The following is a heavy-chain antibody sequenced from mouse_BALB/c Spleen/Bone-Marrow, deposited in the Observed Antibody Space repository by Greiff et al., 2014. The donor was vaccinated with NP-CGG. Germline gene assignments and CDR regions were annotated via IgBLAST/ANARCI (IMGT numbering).Heavy chain of an antibody. D-gene: IGHD1-1*01. Sequence: QVQLQQSGAELARPGASVKMSCKASGYTFTSYTMHWVKQRPGKGLEWIGYINPSSGYTNYNQKFKDKATLTADKSSSTAYMQLSSLTSEDSAVYFCARGLYFYGSCSNFDYWGQGTTLTVSS. CDR1: GYTFTSYT. V-gene: IGHV1-4*01. CDR2: INPSSGYT. J-gene: IGHJ2*01. CDR3: ARGLYFYGSCSNFDY.